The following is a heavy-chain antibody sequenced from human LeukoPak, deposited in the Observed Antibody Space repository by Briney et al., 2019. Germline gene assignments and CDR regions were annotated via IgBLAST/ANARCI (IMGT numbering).Heavy chain of an antibody. Sequence: PSETLSLTCTVSGGSISSGSYYWSWIRQPPGKGLEWIGSIYHSGSTYYNPSLKSRVTISVDTSKNQFSLKLSSVTAADTAVYYCARGEDDILTGYYSVPYWGQGTLVTVSS. CDR2: IYHSGST. CDR1: GGSISSGSYY. CDR3: ARGEDDILTGYYSVPY. D-gene: IGHD3-9*01. V-gene: IGHV4-39*07. J-gene: IGHJ4*02.